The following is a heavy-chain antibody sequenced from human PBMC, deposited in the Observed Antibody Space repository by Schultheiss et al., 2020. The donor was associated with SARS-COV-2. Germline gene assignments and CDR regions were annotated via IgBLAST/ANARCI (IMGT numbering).Heavy chain of an antibody. D-gene: IGHD1-26*01. J-gene: IGHJ4*02. CDR3: ARSTGGSYPEYDY. CDR1: GFTFSSYG. V-gene: IGHV3-30*03. Sequence: GESLKISCAASGFTFSSYGMHWVRQAPGKGLEWVADISYDGSNKHYADSVKGRFTISRDNSKNTLYLQMSSLRAEDTTVYYCARSTGGSYPEYDYWGQGTLVTGS. CDR2: ISYDGSNK.